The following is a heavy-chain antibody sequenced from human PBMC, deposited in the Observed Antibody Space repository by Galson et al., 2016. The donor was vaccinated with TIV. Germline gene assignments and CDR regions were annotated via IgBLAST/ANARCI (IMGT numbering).Heavy chain of an antibody. Sequence: ETLSLTCPVSGFSIASGYFWGWIRQPPGKGLEWLGNMHQSGSSYYNPSLKSRLTMSVDSSKNQFSLKLSSVTAADTAVYYCMREGSTVTMHHYFGMDVWGQGTAVTVSS. D-gene: IGHD4-17*01. V-gene: IGHV4-38-2*02. CDR1: GFSIASGYF. CDR2: MHQSGSS. CDR3: MREGSTVTMHHYFGMDV. J-gene: IGHJ6*02.